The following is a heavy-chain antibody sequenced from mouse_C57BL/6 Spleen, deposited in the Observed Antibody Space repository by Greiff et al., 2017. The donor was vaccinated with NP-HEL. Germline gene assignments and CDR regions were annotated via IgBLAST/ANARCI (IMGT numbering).Heavy chain of an antibody. J-gene: IGHJ3*01. V-gene: IGHV5-17*01. CDR3: ARPSTGTAFAY. D-gene: IGHD4-1*02. CDR2: ISSGSSTI. Sequence: DVQLVESGGGLVKPGGSLKLSCAASGFTFSDYGMHWVRQAPEKGLEWVAYISSGSSTIYYADTVKGRFTISRDNAKNTLFLQMTSLRSEDTAMYYCARPSTGTAFAYWGQGTLVTVSA. CDR1: GFTFSDYG.